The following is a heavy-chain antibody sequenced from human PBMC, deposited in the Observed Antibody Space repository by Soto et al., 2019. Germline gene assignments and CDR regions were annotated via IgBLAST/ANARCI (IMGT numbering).Heavy chain of an antibody. D-gene: IGHD2-21*02. J-gene: IGHJ4*02. CDR1: GFTFGSYW. Sequence: PGGSLRLSCAVSGFTFGSYWMNWVRLIPGKGLEWVAYIKPDGSATYYVDSVKGRFTISRDNAKNSLYLQMNSLRVEDTSVYYCARAGYCGPGCYYYFDYWGQGTLVPSPQ. CDR2: IKPDGSAT. CDR3: ARAGYCGPGCYYYFDY. V-gene: IGHV3-7*01.